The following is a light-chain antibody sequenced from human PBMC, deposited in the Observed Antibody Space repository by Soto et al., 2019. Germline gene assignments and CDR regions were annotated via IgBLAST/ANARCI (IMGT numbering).Light chain of an antibody. J-gene: IGKJ1*01. CDR3: QQYGSSPTWT. V-gene: IGKV3-20*01. CDR2: GAS. Sequence: EIVLTQSPGTLSLSPGERATLSCRASQSVNNRFLAWYQQKPGQAPRLLICGASNRATGTPDRFSGSGSGTDFTLTISRLEPEDSAVYYCQQYGSSPTWTFGQGTKVDIK. CDR1: QSVNNRF.